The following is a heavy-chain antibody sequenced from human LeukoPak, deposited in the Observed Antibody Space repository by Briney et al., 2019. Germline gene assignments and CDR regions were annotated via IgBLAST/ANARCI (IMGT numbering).Heavy chain of an antibody. D-gene: IGHD2-21*01. CDR3: ARGGSIVDPRSAFDI. Sequence: PSETLSLTCTVSGGSISSYYWSWIRQPPGKGLEWIGYIYYSGSTNYNPSLKSRVTISVDTSKNQFSLKLSSVTAADTAVYYCARGGSIVDPRSAFDIWGQGTMVTVSS. V-gene: IGHV4-59*01. CDR1: GGSISSYY. J-gene: IGHJ3*02. CDR2: IYYSGST.